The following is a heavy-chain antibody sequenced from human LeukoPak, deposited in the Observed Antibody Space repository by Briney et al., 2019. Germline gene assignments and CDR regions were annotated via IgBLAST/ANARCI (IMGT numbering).Heavy chain of an antibody. V-gene: IGHV4-61*01. CDR3: ARGNYDFWRTIDY. J-gene: IGHJ4*02. D-gene: IGHD3-3*01. Sequence: PSETLSLTCTVSGGSVSSGSYYWSWIRQPPGKGLEWIGYIYYSGSTNYNPSLKSRVTISVDTSKNQFSLKLSSVTAADTAVYYCARGNYDFWRTIDYWGQGTLVTVSS. CDR1: GGSVSSGSYY. CDR2: IYYSGST.